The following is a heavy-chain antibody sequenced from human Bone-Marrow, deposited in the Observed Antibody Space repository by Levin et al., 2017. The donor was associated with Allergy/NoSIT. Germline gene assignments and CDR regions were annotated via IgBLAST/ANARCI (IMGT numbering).Heavy chain of an antibody. V-gene: IGHV3-21*01. CDR3: ARGCGANCFGSPDAFDI. CDR1: GFTFSAYS. J-gene: IGHJ3*02. Sequence: LSLTCAASGFTFSAYSMNWVRQAPGKGLEWLSSISSYSNFIYYADSLRGRFTISRDNAKNSLFLQMDSLTVDDTAVYYCARGCGANCFGSPDAFDIWGQGTMVTVSS. CDR2: ISSYSNFI. D-gene: IGHD4/OR15-4a*01.